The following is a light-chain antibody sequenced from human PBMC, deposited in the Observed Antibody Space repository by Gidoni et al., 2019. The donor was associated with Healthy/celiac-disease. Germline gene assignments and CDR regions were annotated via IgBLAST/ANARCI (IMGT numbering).Light chain of an antibody. CDR3: SSYTSSSSRV. Sequence: QSALTQPASVSGPPGQSITISCTGTSSDVGGYNYVSWYQQHPGKAPKLMIYDVSKRPSGVSNRFSGSKSGNTASLTISGFQAEDEADYYCSSYTSSSSRVFGGGTKLTVL. J-gene: IGLJ2*01. CDR2: DVS. CDR1: SSDVGGYNY. V-gene: IGLV2-14*01.